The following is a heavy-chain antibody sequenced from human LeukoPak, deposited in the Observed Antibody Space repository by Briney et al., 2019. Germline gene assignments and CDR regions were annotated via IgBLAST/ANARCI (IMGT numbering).Heavy chain of an antibody. J-gene: IGHJ4*02. CDR3: ARDLAVLRFLEWLFVY. D-gene: IGHD3-3*01. V-gene: IGHV1-18*01. CDR1: GYTFTSYG. CDR2: ISAYNGNT. Sequence: ASVKVSCKASGYTFTSYGISWVRQAPGQGLEWMGWISAYNGNTNYAQKLQGRVTMTTDTSTSTAYMELRSLRSDDTAVYYCARDLAVLRFLEWLFVYWGQGTLVTVSS.